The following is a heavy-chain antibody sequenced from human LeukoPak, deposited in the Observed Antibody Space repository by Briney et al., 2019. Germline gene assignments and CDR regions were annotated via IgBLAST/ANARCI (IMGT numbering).Heavy chain of an antibody. CDR1: GFTFGNFG. V-gene: IGHV3-33*06. D-gene: IGHD3-22*01. Sequence: GGSLRLSCAASGFTFGNFGMHWVRQAPGKGLEWVAVIWYDGYNQFYADSVRGRFTISRDNSKNTLYLEMSSLRAEDTAVYYCAKDTVFYYDSSGFYHFDYWGQGTLVTVSS. CDR2: IWYDGYNQ. J-gene: IGHJ4*02. CDR3: AKDTVFYYDSSGFYHFDY.